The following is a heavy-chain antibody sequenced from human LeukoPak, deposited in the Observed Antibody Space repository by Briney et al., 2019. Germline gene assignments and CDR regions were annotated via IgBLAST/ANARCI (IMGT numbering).Heavy chain of an antibody. V-gene: IGHV3-7*03. CDR1: GFTFTTYW. Sequence: GESLRLSCAASGFTFTTYWMSWVRQAPGKGLEWVANIKQDGTEKYYVDSVKGRFTISRDNAKNSLYLQMNRLRAEDTAFYYCAKDIGPLTYHYDTSGYSGAFDYWGQGTLVTVSS. D-gene: IGHD3-22*01. CDR2: IKQDGTEK. CDR3: AKDIGPLTYHYDTSGYSGAFDY. J-gene: IGHJ4*02.